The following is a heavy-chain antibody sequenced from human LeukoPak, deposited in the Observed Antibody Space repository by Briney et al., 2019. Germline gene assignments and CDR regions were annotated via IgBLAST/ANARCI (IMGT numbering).Heavy chain of an antibody. CDR1: GGTFISYA. CDR2: IIPIFGTA. J-gene: IGHJ4*02. D-gene: IGHD3-9*01. Sequence: ASVKVSCKASGGTFISYAISWVRQAPGQGLEWMGGIIPIFGTANYAQRFQGRVTITADEPTSTAYMELSSLRSEDTAVYYCAREVDYDILSGYSNDYWGQGTLVTVSS. CDR3: AREVDYDILSGYSNDY. V-gene: IGHV1-69*13.